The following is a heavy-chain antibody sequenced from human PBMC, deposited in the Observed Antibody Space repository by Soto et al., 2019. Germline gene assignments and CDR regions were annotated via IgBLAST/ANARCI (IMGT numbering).Heavy chain of an antibody. J-gene: IGHJ4*02. D-gene: IGHD2-15*01. CDR3: SGYCSGGSCYSFDY. V-gene: IGHV3-23*01. Sequence: EVQLLESGGGLVQPGGSLRLSCAASGFTFSSYAMSWVRQAPGKGLEWVSAISGSGGSTYYADSVKGRFTISRDNSKNTLYLQINSLRAEDTAVYYCSGYCSGGSCYSFDYWGQGTLVTVSS. CDR2: ISGSGGST. CDR1: GFTFSSYA.